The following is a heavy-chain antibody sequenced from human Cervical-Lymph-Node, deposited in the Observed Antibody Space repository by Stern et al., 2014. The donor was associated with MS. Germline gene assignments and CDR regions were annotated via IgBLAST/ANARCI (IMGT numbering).Heavy chain of an antibody. J-gene: IGHJ4*02. CDR2: INTNSGNP. CDR3: ARFVDYPMGRVFDV. CDR1: GYPFSGYS. D-gene: IGHD3-10*01. V-gene: IGHV7-4-1*02. Sequence: VQLVESGSEWKKPGASVKVSCKASGYPFSGYSLNWVRQAPGQGLEWKGWINTNSGNPTYAQGFTGRFVFSLDTSVSTAYLQISSLKTEDTGIYFCARFVDYPMGRVFDVWGQGTQVTVSS.